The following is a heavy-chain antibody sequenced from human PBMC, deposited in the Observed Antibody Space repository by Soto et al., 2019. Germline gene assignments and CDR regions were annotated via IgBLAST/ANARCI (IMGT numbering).Heavy chain of an antibody. CDR2: IYYSGST. CDR1: GGSISSYY. CDR3: ARDPILTGPGWFDP. D-gene: IGHD3-9*01. Sequence: SETLSLTCTVSGGSISSYYWSWIRQPPGKGLEWIGYIYYSGSTNYNPSLKSRVTISVDTSKNQFSLKLSSVTAADTAVYYCARDPILTGPGWFDPWGQGTLVTVSS. V-gene: IGHV4-59*01. J-gene: IGHJ5*02.